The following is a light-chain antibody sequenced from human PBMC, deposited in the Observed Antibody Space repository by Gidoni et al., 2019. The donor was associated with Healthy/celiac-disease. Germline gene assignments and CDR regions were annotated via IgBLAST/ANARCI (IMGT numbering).Light chain of an antibody. CDR3: AAGDDSLNGYV. V-gene: IGLV1-36*01. Sequence: QSVLTQPPSVSESPRQRVTTSCSGSSSNIGNNAVNWYQQLPGKAPKLLIYYDDLLPSGVTTRFSGSKSGTSACLAISGLQSEDGADYYCAAGDDSLNGYVVGTGTKVTVL. J-gene: IGLJ1*01. CDR1: SSNIGNNA. CDR2: YDD.